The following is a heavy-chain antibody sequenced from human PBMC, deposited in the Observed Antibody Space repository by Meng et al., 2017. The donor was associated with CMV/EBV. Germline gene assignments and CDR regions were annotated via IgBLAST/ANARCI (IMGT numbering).Heavy chain of an antibody. Sequence: ASVKVSCKASGYTFTSYYMHWVQQAPGQGLEWMGIINPSGGSTSYAQKFQGRVTMTRDTSTSTVYMELSSLRSEDTAVYYCARDPTRNSSSWYGLNYWGQGTLVTVSS. D-gene: IGHD6-13*01. J-gene: IGHJ4*02. CDR3: ARDPTRNSSSWYGLNY. V-gene: IGHV1-46*01. CDR1: GYTFTSYY. CDR2: INPSGGST.